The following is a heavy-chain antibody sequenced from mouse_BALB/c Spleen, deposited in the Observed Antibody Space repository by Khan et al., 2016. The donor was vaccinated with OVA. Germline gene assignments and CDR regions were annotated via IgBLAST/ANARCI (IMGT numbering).Heavy chain of an antibody. Sequence: QVQLQQSGAELAKPGASVKMSCKASGYTFSNYWIHWVKQRPGQGLEWIGYINPSSGHTYYNQTFNDKATLTTDKSSSTAYMQLSSLTSEDSAVYYWARDRIDYWGQGTTLTVSS. CDR2: INPSSGHT. CDR1: GYTFSNYW. V-gene: IGHV1-7*01. CDR3: ARDRIDY. J-gene: IGHJ2*01.